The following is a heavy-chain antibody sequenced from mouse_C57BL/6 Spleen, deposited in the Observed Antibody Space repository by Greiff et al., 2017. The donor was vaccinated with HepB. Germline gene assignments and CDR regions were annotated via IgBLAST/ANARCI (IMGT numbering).Heavy chain of an antibody. CDR1: GFNIKDYY. D-gene: IGHD2-1*01. J-gene: IGHJ4*01. V-gene: IGHV14-2*01. CDR3: ASIYYGNYYAMDY. CDR2: IDPEDGET. Sequence: DVKLQESGAELVKPGASVKLSCTASGFNIKDYYMHWVKQRTEQGLEWIGRIDPEDGETKYAPKFQGKATITADTSSNTAYLQLSSLTSEDTAVYYCASIYYGNYYAMDYWGQGTSVTVSS.